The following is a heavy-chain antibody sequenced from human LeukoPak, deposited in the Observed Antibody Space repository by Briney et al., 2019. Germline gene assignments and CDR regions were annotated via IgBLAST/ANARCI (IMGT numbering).Heavy chain of an antibody. D-gene: IGHD5-12*01. J-gene: IGHJ6*02. CDR1: GFTFSDYY. V-gene: IGHV3-11*01. Sequence: GGSLRLSCAASGFTFSDYYMSWIRQAPGKGLEWVSYISSSGSMIYYVDSVKGRFTISRDNAKNSLYLQMNSLGAEDTAVYYCARARGYSGYESRYYYYGMDVWGQGTTVTVSS. CDR2: ISSSGSMI. CDR3: ARARGYSGYESRYYYYGMDV.